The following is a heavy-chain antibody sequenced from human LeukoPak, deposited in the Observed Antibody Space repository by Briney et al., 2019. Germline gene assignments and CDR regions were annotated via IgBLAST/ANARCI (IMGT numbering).Heavy chain of an antibody. CDR3: ARGTGYYVLYYYYYMDV. J-gene: IGHJ6*03. Sequence: GASVKVPCKASGYTFTGYYMHWVRQAPGQGLEWMGWINPNSGGTNYAQKFQGRVTMTRDTSISTAYMELSSLRSEDTAVYYCARGTGYYVLYYYYYMDVWGKGTTVTISS. CDR1: GYTFTGYY. V-gene: IGHV1-2*02. D-gene: IGHD3-3*01. CDR2: INPNSGGT.